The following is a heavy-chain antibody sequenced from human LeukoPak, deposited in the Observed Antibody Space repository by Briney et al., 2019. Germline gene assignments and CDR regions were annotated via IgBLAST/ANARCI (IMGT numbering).Heavy chain of an antibody. CDR2: ISGSGSST. CDR1: GLAFSSYA. D-gene: IGHD2-21*01. V-gene: IGHV3-23*01. J-gene: IGHJ6*03. CDR3: AKVPLTWLVRDYYYMDV. Sequence: PGGSLRLSCAASGLAFSSYAMSWVRQAPGKGLEWVSGISGSGSSTYYADSVKGRFTISRDNSNNTLYLQMNSLRVEDTAVYYCAKVPLTWLVRDYYYMDVWGKGTTVTVSS.